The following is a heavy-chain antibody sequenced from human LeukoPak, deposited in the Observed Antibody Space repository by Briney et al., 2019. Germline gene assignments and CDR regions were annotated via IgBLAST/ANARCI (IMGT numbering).Heavy chain of an antibody. D-gene: IGHD5-24*01. V-gene: IGHV4-34*01. CDR2: INHSGST. CDR3: ARGFRRDGYNFDY. CDR1: GGYFSGYY. Sequence: SETLSLTCAVYGGYFSGYYWSWIRQPPGKGLEWVGEINHSGSTNYNPSLKSRVTISVDTSKNQFSLQLCSVTPADTAVYYCARGFRRDGYNFDYWGRGTLVTVSS. J-gene: IGHJ2*01.